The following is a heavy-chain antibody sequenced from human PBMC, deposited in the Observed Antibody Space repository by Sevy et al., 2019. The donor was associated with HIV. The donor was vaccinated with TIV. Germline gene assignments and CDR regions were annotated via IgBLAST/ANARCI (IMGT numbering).Heavy chain of an antibody. Sequence: GGSLRLSCAASGFTFDDYAMHWVRQAPGKGLEWVSGTSWNSGSIGYADSVKGRFTISRDNAKNSFYLQMNSLRADDTALYYCAKGPYGSGATFFDYWGHGTLVTVSS. J-gene: IGHJ4*01. D-gene: IGHD3-10*01. CDR1: GFTFDDYA. CDR2: TSWNSGSI. CDR3: AKGPYGSGATFFDY. V-gene: IGHV3-9*01.